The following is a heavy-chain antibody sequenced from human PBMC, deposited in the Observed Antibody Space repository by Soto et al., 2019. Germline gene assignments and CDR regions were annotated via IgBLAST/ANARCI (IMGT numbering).Heavy chain of an antibody. CDR2: ISYDGSNK. D-gene: IGHD1-7*01. J-gene: IGHJ5*02. CDR3: ARDRNWNYVEGFHNWFAP. CDR1: GFTFSSYA. V-gene: IGHV3-30-3*01. Sequence: QVQLVESGGGVVQPGRSLRLSCAASGFTFSSYAMHWVRQAPGKGLEWVAVISYDGSNKYYADSVKGRFTISRDNSKNTLYLKMNSLRAEDTAVYYCARDRNWNYVEGFHNWFAPWGQGTLVTVSS.